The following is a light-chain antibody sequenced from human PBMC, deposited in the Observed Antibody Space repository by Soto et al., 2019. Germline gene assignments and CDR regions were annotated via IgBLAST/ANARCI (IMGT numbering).Light chain of an antibody. CDR1: SSNIGSHS. CDR2: RDV. Sequence: QYVLTQPPSASGPPGQWVTISCSGSSSNIGSHSVYWYQQFPGMAPKLLFYRDVNRPSGVPDRMSASKSGTSASLAISGLRYEDEAIYYCATRDDSLSGSVVFGGGTKLTVL. J-gene: IGLJ2*01. CDR3: ATRDDSLSGSVV. V-gene: IGLV1-47*01.